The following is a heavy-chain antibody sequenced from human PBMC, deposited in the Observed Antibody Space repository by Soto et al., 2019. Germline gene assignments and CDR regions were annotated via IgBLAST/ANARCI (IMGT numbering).Heavy chain of an antibody. J-gene: IGHJ3*02. CDR1: GFTFSSYS. CDR3: VTREQWFEIGDAFDI. D-gene: IGHD3-10*01. CDR2: ISSSSSYI. Sequence: GGSLRLSCAASGFTFSSYSMNWVRQAPGKGLEWVSSISSSSSYIYYADSVKGRFTISRDNAKNSLYLQMNSLRAEDTAVYYCVTREQWFEIGDAFDIWGQGTMVTVSS. V-gene: IGHV3-21*01.